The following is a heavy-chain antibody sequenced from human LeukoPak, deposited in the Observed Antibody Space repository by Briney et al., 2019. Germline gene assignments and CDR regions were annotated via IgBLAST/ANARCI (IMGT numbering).Heavy chain of an antibody. CDR2: IYYTGNT. CDR3: ARTIYWHDTTGYYLPLDY. CDR1: GASISSSGYY. D-gene: IGHD3-22*01. J-gene: IGHJ4*02. V-gene: IGHV4-39*01. Sequence: PSETLSLTCTVSGASISSSGYYWVWIRQPPGKGLEWIGSIFYSGIGSIYYTGNTCYNPSLKSRVTISIDTSKNQFSLKLSSVTAADTAVYFCARTIYWHDTTGYYLPLDYWGQGTLVTVS.